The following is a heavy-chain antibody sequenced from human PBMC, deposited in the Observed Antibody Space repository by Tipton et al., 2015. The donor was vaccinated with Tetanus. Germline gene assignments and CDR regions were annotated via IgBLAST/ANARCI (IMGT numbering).Heavy chain of an antibody. Sequence: LRLSCTVSGGSISSYYWSWIRQPPGKGLEWIGYVHYSGRTNKSPSLKSRVTLSIDKSKNQFSLRLTSVTAADTAVYYCARANNDYPKKGPFDSWGQGSLVIVSS. V-gene: IGHV4-59*01. CDR2: VHYSGRT. D-gene: IGHD5-12*01. CDR1: GGSISSYY. CDR3: ARANNDYPKKGPFDS. J-gene: IGHJ4*02.